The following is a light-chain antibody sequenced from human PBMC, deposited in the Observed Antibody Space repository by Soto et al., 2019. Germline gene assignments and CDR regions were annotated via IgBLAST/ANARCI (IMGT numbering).Light chain of an antibody. Sequence: SALPQPASVSGSPGQSITISCTGTSSDIGRYDYVSWYQQLPGKAPKLIIYRVINRPSGVSDRFSGSKSGNSASLSISGLQPEDEASYFCGSYTSATTWVFGGGTKLTVL. CDR3: GSYTSATTWV. J-gene: IGLJ3*02. V-gene: IGLV2-14*03. CDR2: RVI. CDR1: SSDIGRYDY.